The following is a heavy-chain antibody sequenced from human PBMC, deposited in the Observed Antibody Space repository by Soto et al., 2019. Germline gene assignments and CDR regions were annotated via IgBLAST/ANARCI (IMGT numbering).Heavy chain of an antibody. V-gene: IGHV1-46*03. CDR3: SSRVKGDFDV. CDR1: GDTSTSHY. Sequence: QVQLVQSGAEVMKPGASVKVSCKASGDTSTSHYIHWVRQAPGQGPEWMGRIHPSGGGTTYAHDFQGRLVMPRDTSTSTVYMDLSSLTSEDTAVYYCSSRVKGDFDVWGQGTTVIVS. J-gene: IGHJ6*01. D-gene: IGHD3-3*01. CDR2: IHPSGGGT.